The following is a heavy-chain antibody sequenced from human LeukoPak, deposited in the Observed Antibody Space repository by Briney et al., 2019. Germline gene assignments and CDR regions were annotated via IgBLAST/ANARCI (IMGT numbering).Heavy chain of an antibody. CDR2: IRYDGSNK. CDR3: ANLFPKTPTIFGVGDY. Sequence: PGGSLRLSCAASGFTFSSYAMSWVRQAPGKGLEWVAFIRYDGSNKYYADSVKGRFTISRDNSKNTLYLQMNSLRAEDTAVYYCANLFPKTPTIFGVGDYWGQGTLVTVSS. J-gene: IGHJ4*02. D-gene: IGHD3-3*01. V-gene: IGHV3-30*02. CDR1: GFTFSSYA.